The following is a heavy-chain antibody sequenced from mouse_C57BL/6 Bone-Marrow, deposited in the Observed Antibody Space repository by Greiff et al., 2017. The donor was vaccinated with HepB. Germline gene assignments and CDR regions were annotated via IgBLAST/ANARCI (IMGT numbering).Heavy chain of an antibody. J-gene: IGHJ4*01. V-gene: IGHV1-52*01. CDR1: GYTFTSYW. Sequence: QVPLQQPGAELVRPGSSVKLSCKASGYTFTSYWMHWVKQRPIQGLEWIGNIDPSDSETHYNQKFKDKATLTVDKSSSTAYMQLSSLTSEDSAVYYCARGTTVVAHYYAMDDWGQGTSVTVAS. CDR2: IDPSDSET. CDR3: ARGTTVVAHYYAMDD. D-gene: IGHD1-1*01.